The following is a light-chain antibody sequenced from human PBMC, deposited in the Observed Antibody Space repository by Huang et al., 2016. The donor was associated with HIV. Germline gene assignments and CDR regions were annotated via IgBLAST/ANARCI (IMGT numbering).Light chain of an antibody. CDR1: QSVSSN. V-gene: IGKV3-15*01. Sequence: EIVMTQSPATLSVSPGERATLSCRASQSVSSNLAWYQEKPGQAPRLLIYGASTRATGIQARFSGSGSGTEFTLTISSLQSEDFAIYYCQQHNNWRWTFGQGTKVEIK. J-gene: IGKJ1*01. CDR3: QQHNNWRWT. CDR2: GAS.